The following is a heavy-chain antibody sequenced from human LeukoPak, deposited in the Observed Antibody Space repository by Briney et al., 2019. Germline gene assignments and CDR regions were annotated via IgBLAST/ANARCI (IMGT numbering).Heavy chain of an antibody. CDR2: IYYSGST. Sequence: PSETLSLTCTVSGGSISSSSYYWGWIRQPQGKGLEWIGSIYYSGSTYYNPSLKSRVTISVDTSKNQFSLKLSSVTAADTAVYYCARLAGTMVRHFDYWDREPWSPSPQ. CDR3: ARLAGTMVRHFDY. CDR1: GGSISSSSYY. V-gene: IGHV4-39*01. D-gene: IGHD3-10*01. J-gene: IGHJ4*02.